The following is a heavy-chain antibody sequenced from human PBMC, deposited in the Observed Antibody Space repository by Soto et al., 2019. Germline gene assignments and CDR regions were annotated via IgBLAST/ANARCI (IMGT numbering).Heavy chain of an antibody. J-gene: IGHJ1*01. CDR2: VYHSGST. CDR3: TSSYSTSSSPDH. CDR1: GGSMRNYY. Sequence: KPSETLSLTCSVSGGSMRNYYWNWMRQPPGRGLEWIGYVYHSGSTNYNPSLKSRVSMSVDVSRNHFSLTLHSVTAADTAVYFCTSSYSTSSSPDHCGQRTQVTLSS. V-gene: IGHV4-59*01. D-gene: IGHD6-6*01.